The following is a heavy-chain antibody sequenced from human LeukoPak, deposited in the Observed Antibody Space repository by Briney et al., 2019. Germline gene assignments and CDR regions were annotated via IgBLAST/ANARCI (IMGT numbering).Heavy chain of an antibody. CDR3: AKSLQQLVRVDY. CDR2: ISASGGST. V-gene: IGHV3-23*01. D-gene: IGHD6-13*01. Sequence: PGGSLRLSCAASGFTFSSYVMSWVRQAPGEGLEWVSFISASGGSTYYADSVKGRFTISRDNSKNTLYLQMNSLRAEDTAVYYCAKSLQQLVRVDYWGQGTLVTVSS. J-gene: IGHJ4*02. CDR1: GFTFSSYV.